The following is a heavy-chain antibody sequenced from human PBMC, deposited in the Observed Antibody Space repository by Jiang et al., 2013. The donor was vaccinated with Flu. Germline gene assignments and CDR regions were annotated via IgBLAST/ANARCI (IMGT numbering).Heavy chain of an antibody. CDR2: ISSSSSYI. CDR3: ARFMVRGVTTSYYYYYYGMDV. J-gene: IGHJ6*02. V-gene: IGHV3-21*01. Sequence: VQLVESGGGLVKPGGSLRLSCAASGFTFSSYSMNWVRQAPGKGLEWVSSISSSSSYIYYADSVKGRFTISRDNAKNSLYLQMNSLRAEDTAVYYCARFMVRGVTTSYYYYYYGMDVWGQGTTGHRLL. CDR1: GFTFSSYS. D-gene: IGHD3-10*01.